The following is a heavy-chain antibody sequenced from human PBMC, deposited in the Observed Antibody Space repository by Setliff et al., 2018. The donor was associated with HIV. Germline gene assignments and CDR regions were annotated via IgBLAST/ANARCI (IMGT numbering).Heavy chain of an antibody. Sequence: ASVKVSCKASGYTFTSYYMHWVRQAPGQGLEWMGIINPSGGSTSYAQKFQGRVTMTRDTSTSTVYMELSSLRSEDTAVYYCARAYDRYCSSTSCYEWFDPWGQGTLVTGS. CDR1: GYTFTSYY. CDR2: INPSGGST. V-gene: IGHV1-46*01. D-gene: IGHD2-2*01. J-gene: IGHJ5*02. CDR3: ARAYDRYCSSTSCYEWFDP.